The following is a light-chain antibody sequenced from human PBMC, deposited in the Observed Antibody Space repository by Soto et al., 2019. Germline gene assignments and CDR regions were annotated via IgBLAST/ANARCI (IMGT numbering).Light chain of an antibody. CDR3: EHNDNLPPFP. CDR1: QDIRTS. J-gene: IGKJ3*01. CDR2: GAS. V-gene: IGKV1-33*01. Sequence: DIQMTQAPSSLSASVGARVTITCQASQDIRTSLSWFKQKPGRAPKLLIYGASYLETGVPSRFIGSGSGTDFTFTMISLQLVDIASYYCEHNDNLPPFPIVPGTKVDIK.